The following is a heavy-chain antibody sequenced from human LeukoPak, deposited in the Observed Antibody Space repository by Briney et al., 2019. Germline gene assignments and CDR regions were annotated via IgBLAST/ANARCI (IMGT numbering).Heavy chain of an antibody. D-gene: IGHD2-8*01. J-gene: IGHJ6*02. CDR2: INHSGST. CDR1: GGSFSGYY. CDR3: AANGRPYYYYGMDV. V-gene: IGHV4-34*01. Sequence: SETLSLTCAVYGGSFSGYYWSWIRQPPGKGLEWIGEINHSGSTNYNPSLKSRVTISVDTSKNQFSLKLSSVTAADTAVYYCAANGRPYYYYGMDVWGQGTTVTVSS.